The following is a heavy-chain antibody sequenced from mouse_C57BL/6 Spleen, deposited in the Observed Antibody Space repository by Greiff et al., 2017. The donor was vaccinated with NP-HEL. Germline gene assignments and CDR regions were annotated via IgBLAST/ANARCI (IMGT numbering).Heavy chain of an antibody. V-gene: IGHV1-72*01. CDR2: IDPNSGGT. J-gene: IGHJ4*01. D-gene: IGHD1-1*01. CDR3: AMITTVVADDYYAMDY. Sequence: QVQLQQSGAELVKPGASVKLSCKASGYTFTSYWMHWVKQRPGRGLEWIGRIDPNSGGTKYNEKFKSKATLTVDKPSSTAYMQLSSLTSEDSAVYYCAMITTVVADDYYAMDYWGQGTSVTVSS. CDR1: GYTFTSYW.